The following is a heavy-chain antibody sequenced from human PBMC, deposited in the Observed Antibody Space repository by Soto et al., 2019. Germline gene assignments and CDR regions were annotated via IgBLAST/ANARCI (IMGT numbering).Heavy chain of an antibody. CDR1: GFTFSSYG. CDR3: AGSSHWYAWFDP. CDR2: ISYDGSNK. J-gene: IGHJ5*02. V-gene: IGHV3-30*03. D-gene: IGHD6-19*01. Sequence: LGGSLRLSCAASGFTFSSYGMSWVRQAPGKGLEWVAVISYDGSNKYYADSVKGRFTISRDNSKSTLYLRMNSLRAEDTAVYYGAGSSHWYAWFDPWGQGNLVTVSS.